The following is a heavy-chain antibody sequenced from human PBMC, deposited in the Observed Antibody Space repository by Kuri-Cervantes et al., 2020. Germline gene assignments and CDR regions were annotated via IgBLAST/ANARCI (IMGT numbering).Heavy chain of an antibody. V-gene: IGHV4-39*07. CDR3: ARSKVVPAAGYYMDV. Sequence: SETLSLTCTVSDGSISSSSYHWGWIRQPPGKGLEWIGNIYYTGTTYYNPSLKSRVTISVDKSKNQFSLKLSSVTAADTAVYYCARSKVVPAAGYYMDVCGKGTTVTVSS. J-gene: IGHJ6*03. CDR1: DGSISSSSYH. CDR2: IYYTGTT. D-gene: IGHD2-2*01.